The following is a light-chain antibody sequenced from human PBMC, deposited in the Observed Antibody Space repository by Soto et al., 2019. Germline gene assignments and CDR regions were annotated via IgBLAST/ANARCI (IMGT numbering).Light chain of an antibody. CDR2: AAS. V-gene: IGKV1-12*01. J-gene: IGKJ4*01. Sequence: DIQMTQSPSSVSASVGDRVTITCRASQGISSWLVWYQQKPGKAPKLLIYAASSLQSGVPSRFSGSGSGTDFTLTIISLQPEDFATYYCQQANSFPLTFGGGTKVEIK. CDR3: QQANSFPLT. CDR1: QGISSW.